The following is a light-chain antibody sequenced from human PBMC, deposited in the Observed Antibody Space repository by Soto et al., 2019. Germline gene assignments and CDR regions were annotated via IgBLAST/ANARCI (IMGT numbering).Light chain of an antibody. V-gene: IGLV1-44*01. CDR2: TTN. J-gene: IGLJ3*02. CDR3: AAWDDSLNGPV. CDR1: SSNIGNNT. Sequence: QSVLTQPPSASVTPGQRVSIYCSGSSSNIGNNTVNWYQQFPETAPRLLIYTTNQRPSGVPDRFSGSKSGTSASLAISGLQSEDEADYYCAAWDDSLNGPVFGGGTKVTVL.